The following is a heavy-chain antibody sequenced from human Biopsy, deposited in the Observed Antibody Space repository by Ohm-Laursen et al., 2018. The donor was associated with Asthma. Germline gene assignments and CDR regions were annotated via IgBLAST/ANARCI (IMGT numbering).Heavy chain of an antibody. CDR3: ARAVDYSHYYGIDV. V-gene: IGHV1-18*01. Sequence: SVKVSCKTSGYTFNSAGITWVRQAPGQGLEWMGWISVYNGNTKVAQKLQDRITMITDTSTSTAYMELRSLRSDDTAVYFCARAVDYSHYYGIDVWGQGTPVTGS. D-gene: IGHD3-10*01. CDR2: ISVYNGNT. J-gene: IGHJ6*02. CDR1: GYTFNSAG.